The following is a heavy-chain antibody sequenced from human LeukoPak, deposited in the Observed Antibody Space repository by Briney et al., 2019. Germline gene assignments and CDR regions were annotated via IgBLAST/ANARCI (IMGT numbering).Heavy chain of an antibody. CDR2: LYQGGST. V-gene: IGHV4-30-2*06. Sequence: SETLSLTCTVSGGSISSGGFSWSWIRQSPGKGLEYIGYLYQGGSTYYNPSLSSRVTISGDTSKNQFSLKLSSVTAADTAVYYCARLTPGVVVVAATYFDYWGQGTLVTVSS. CDR1: GGSISSGGFS. D-gene: IGHD2-15*01. J-gene: IGHJ4*02. CDR3: ARLTPGVVVVAATYFDY.